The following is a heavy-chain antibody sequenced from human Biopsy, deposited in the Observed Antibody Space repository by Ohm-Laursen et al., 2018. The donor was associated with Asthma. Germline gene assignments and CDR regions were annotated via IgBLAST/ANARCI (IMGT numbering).Heavy chain of an antibody. CDR3: ARGDSSNWSHYYFDY. V-gene: IGHV3-53*01. CDR1: GFAASRDH. D-gene: IGHD3-22*01. J-gene: IGHJ4*02. CDR2: IYSGGTP. Sequence: SLRLSCTASGFAASRDHMFWVRQAPGKGLEWVSVIYSGGTPHTADSVRGRFTISRDYSKNTLYLQMHSLRAEDTAVYYCARGDSSNWSHYYFDYWGQGTLVTVSS.